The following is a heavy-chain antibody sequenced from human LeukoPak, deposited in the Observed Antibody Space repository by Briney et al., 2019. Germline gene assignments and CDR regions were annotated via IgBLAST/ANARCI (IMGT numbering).Heavy chain of an antibody. V-gene: IGHV3-23*01. D-gene: IGHD3-3*02. CDR2: ISCTSGWT. Sequence: GGSLRLSCAPSGFTFTRHAMTWVRQAPGKGLEWVSGISCTSGWTFYGDSVKGRFTVSRDNSRDTLYLQMNSLRADDAAVYFYARVAFGTECYYRLDVGGEGTTVTVSS. J-gene: IGHJ6*04. CDR1: GFTFTRHA. CDR3: ARVAFGTECYYRLDV.